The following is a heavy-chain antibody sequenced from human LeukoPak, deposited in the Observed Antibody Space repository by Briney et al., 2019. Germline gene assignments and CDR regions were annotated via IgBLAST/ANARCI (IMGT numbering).Heavy chain of an antibody. CDR3: AKGAPSSSSIFDF. CDR2: LSGSGGDT. J-gene: IGHJ4*02. CDR1: GFTFGHNA. V-gene: IGHV3-23*01. Sequence: GGSLRLSCVASGFTFGHNAMAWVRQAPGKRLEWVSALSGSGGDTFHADSVKGRFTISRDNSKNTLYLQLSSLRPDDTAVYYCAKGAPSSSSIFDFWGPGTLVTVSS. D-gene: IGHD6-6*01.